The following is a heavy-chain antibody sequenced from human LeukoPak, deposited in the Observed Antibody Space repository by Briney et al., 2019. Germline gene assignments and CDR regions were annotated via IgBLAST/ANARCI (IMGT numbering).Heavy chain of an antibody. CDR3: AKSTPYDFWSGYDY. V-gene: IGHV3-21*01. D-gene: IGHD3-3*01. CDR2: ISSSSSYI. J-gene: IGHJ4*02. CDR1: GFTFSSYS. Sequence: PGGSLRLSCAASGFTFSSYSMNWVRQAPGKGLEWVSSISSSSSYIYYADSVKGRFTISRDNAKNSLYLQMNSLRAEDTAVYYCAKSTPYDFWSGYDYWGQGTLVTVSS.